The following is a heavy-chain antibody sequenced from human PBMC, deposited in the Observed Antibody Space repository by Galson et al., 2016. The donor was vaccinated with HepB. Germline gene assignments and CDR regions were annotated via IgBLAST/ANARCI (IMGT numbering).Heavy chain of an antibody. Sequence: QSGAEVTKPGESLKISCKGSGYKFATYWIAWVRQMPGKGLEWMGIIFPADSETTYSPAFQGQVTISADKSISTAYLQWSSLKASDTAIYFCARSVGTALDFWGQGTMVTVSS. J-gene: IGHJ3*01. CDR2: IFPADSET. D-gene: IGHD2-15*01. CDR3: ARSVGTALDF. CDR1: GYKFATYW. V-gene: IGHV5-51*01.